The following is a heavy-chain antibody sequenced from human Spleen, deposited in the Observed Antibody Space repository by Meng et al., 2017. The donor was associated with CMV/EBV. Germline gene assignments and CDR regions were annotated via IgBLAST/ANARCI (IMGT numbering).Heavy chain of an antibody. Sequence: VRHRRCGAGLLTPSETLSLTWAVYGGSFSGYSWSWIRQPPGKGLEWIGEINHSGSTNYNPSLKSRVTISVDTSKNQFSLKLSSVTAADTAVYYCARIFGEVDYWGQGTLVTVSS. J-gene: IGHJ4*02. CDR2: INHSGST. D-gene: IGHD3-9*01. CDR3: ARIFGEVDY. V-gene: IGHV4-34*01. CDR1: GGSFSGYS.